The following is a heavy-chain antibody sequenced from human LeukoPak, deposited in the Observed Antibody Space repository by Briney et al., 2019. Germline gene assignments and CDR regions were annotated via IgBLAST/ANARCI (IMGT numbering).Heavy chain of an antibody. CDR1: GGSISSYY. CDR3: AREDYYGSGRLRYFDL. V-gene: IGHV4-59*01. D-gene: IGHD3-10*01. CDR2: IYYSGST. J-gene: IGHJ2*01. Sequence: SETLSLTCTVSGGSISSYYWSWIRQPPGKGLEWIGYIYYSGSTNYNPSLKSRVTISVDTSKNQFSLKLSSVTAADTAVYYCAREDYYGSGRLRYFDLWGRGTLVTVSS.